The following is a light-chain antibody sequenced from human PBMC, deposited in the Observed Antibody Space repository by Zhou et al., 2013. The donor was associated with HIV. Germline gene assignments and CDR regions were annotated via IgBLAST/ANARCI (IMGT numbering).Light chain of an antibody. J-gene: IGKJ1*01. CDR1: QTIRSN. CDR2: GAS. Sequence: EIVMTQSPATLSVSPGEGATLSCRASQTIRSNLAWYQQKPGQAPRLLIYGASSRATGIPGRFSGSGSGTDFTLTISRLEPEDFAVYYCQQYGSSPATFGQGTEVEIK. CDR3: QQYGSSPAT. V-gene: IGKV3-20*01.